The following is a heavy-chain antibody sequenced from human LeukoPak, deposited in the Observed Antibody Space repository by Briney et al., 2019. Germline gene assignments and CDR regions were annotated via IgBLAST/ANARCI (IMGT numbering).Heavy chain of an antibody. J-gene: IGHJ4*02. CDR3: ARAKPYDNNGYSPELRY. D-gene: IGHD3-22*01. CDR1: GYAFTGYY. V-gene: IGHV1-2*02. CDR2: INPNSGGT. Sequence: GAPVKVSCKASGYAFTGYYMHWVRQAPGQGLEWMGWINPNSGGTNYAQKFQGRVTVTRDMSTSTVYMELSSLRSEDTAVYYCARAKPYDNNGYSPELRYWGQGTLVTVS.